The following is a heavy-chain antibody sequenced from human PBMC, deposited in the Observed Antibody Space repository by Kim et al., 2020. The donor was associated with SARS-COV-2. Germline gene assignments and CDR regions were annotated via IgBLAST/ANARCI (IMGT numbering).Heavy chain of an antibody. Sequence: ASVKVSCKASGYTFTSYAMHWVRQAPGQRLEWMGWINAGNGNTKYSQKFQGGVTITRDTSASTAYMELSSLRSEDTAVYYCARGYYDSSGYYYVPANDAFDIWGQGTMVTVSS. CDR2: INAGNGNT. D-gene: IGHD3-22*01. J-gene: IGHJ3*02. V-gene: IGHV1-3*01. CDR3: ARGYYDSSGYYYVPANDAFDI. CDR1: GYTFTSYA.